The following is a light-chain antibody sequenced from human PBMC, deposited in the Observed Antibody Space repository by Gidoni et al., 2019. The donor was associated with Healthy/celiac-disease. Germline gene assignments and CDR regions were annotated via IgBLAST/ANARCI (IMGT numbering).Light chain of an antibody. Sequence: DIQMTQSPSTLSASVGDRVTSTCRASQSISSWLVWYQQKPGKAPKLLIYKASSLESGVPSRFSGSGSGTEFTLTISSLQPDDFATYYCQQYNSYWTFGQXTKVEIK. CDR3: QQYNSYWT. CDR2: KAS. J-gene: IGKJ1*01. V-gene: IGKV1-5*03. CDR1: QSISSW.